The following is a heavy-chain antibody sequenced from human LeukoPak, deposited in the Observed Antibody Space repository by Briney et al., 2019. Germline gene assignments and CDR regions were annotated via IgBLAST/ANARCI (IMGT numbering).Heavy chain of an antibody. D-gene: IGHD1-26*01. CDR2: IKGDGSEK. Sequence: GGSLRLSCAASGFTFSTYWMAWVRQAPGKGLEWVANIKGDGSEKYHGDSVRGRFTISRDNAKNSLYLQMNSLRAEDTAIYYCASYRVSHGMDVWGQGTTVTVSS. J-gene: IGHJ6*02. CDR3: ASYRVSHGMDV. V-gene: IGHV3-7*01. CDR1: GFTFSTYW.